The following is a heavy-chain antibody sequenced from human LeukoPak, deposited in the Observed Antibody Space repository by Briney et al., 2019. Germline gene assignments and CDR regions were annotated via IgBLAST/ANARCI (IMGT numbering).Heavy chain of an antibody. CDR1: GGSISSGSDY. CDR3: ARVSCSSASCYGGGWFDP. CDR2: IYNTGST. V-gene: IGHV4-31*03. J-gene: IGHJ5*02. Sequence: SQTLSLTCTVSGGSISSGSDYWSWIRQLPGKGLEWIGYIYNTGSTYYNPSLESRVTLSVDTSKNQFSLKLSSVTAADTAVYYCARVSCSSASCYGGGWFDPWGQGTLVTVSS. D-gene: IGHD2-2*01.